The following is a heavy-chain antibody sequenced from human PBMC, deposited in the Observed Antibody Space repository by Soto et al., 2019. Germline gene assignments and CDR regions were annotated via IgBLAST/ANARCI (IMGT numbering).Heavy chain of an antibody. CDR2: IYYSGST. J-gene: IGHJ4*02. V-gene: IGHV4-39*01. CDR1: GGSISSSSYY. D-gene: IGHD3-16*01. CDR3: AGRHWGCYRGGVDY. Sequence: QLQLQESGPGLVKPSETLSLTCTVSGGSISSSSYYWGWIRQPPGKGLEWIGSIYYSGSTYYNPSLYSRVYIPADTCKKQFPLQLSSETASDTAVYYCAGRHWGCYRGGVDYGGQGTPVTVSA.